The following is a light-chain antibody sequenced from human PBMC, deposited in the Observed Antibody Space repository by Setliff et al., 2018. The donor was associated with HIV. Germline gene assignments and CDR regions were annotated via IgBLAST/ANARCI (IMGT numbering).Light chain of an antibody. V-gene: IGLV1-40*01. Sequence: QSVLTQPPSVSGAPGQRVTISCTGSSSNIGAGYDVHWYQQLPGTAPKLLIYGNSNRPSGVPDRFSGSKSGTSASLAITGLQAEDEADYYCSSYTSNNSGVFGTGTKVTVL. CDR2: GNS. J-gene: IGLJ1*01. CDR3: SSYTSNNSGV. CDR1: SSNIGAGYD.